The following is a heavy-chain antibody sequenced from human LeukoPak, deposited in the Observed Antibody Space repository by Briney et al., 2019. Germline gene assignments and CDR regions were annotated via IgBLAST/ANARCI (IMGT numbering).Heavy chain of an antibody. D-gene: IGHD2-15*01. V-gene: IGHV4-34*01. CDR1: GGSFSGYY. J-gene: IGHJ5*02. CDR2: INHNGRT. Sequence: SETLSLTCAVSGGSFSGYYWTWIRQPPGKGLEWIGEINHNGRTNYNPSLKSRVIMSVDTSKNQFSLKLSSVTAADTAVYYCARPLGYCSDSRCPQSWFDPWGQGTLVTVSS. CDR3: ARPLGYCSDSRCPQSWFDP.